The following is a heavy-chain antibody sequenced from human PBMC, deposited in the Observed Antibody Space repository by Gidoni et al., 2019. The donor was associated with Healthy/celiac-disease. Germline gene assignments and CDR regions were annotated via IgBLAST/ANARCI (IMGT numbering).Heavy chain of an antibody. J-gene: IGHJ5*02. CDR3: ARDQIHPYDYIWGSYRYTLGGNWFDP. CDR2: IKQDGSEK. Sequence: GLVQPGGSLRLSCAASGFTFSSYWMSWVRQAPGKGLEWVANIKQDGSEKYYVDSVKGRFTISRDNAKNSLYLQMNSLRAEDTAVYYCARDQIHPYDYIWGSYRYTLGGNWFDPWGQGTLVTVSS. CDR1: GFTFSSYW. V-gene: IGHV3-7*01. D-gene: IGHD3-16*02.